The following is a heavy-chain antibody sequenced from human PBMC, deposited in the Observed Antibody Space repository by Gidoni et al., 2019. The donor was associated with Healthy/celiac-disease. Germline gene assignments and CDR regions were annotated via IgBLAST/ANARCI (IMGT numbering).Heavy chain of an antibody. Sequence: QVQLQESGPGLVKPSETLSLTCTVSGGSISSYYWSWIRQPPGKGLEWIGYIYYSGSTNYNPSLKSRVTISVDTSKNQFSLKLSSVTAADTAVYYCARAPSGYYDNSGYYYGFDYWGQGTLVTVSS. CDR3: ARAPSGYYDNSGYYYGFDY. CDR1: GGSISSYY. D-gene: IGHD3-22*01. V-gene: IGHV4-59*01. CDR2: IYYSGST. J-gene: IGHJ4*02.